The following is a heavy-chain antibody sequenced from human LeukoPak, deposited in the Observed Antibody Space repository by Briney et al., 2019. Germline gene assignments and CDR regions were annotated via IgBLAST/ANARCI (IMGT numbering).Heavy chain of an antibody. CDR3: AKDYYGSGSYPNWFDP. Sequence: GGSLRLFCAASGFTFSSYAMSWVRQAPGKGLEWVSAISGSGGSTYYADSVKGRFTISRDNSKNTLYLQMNSLRAEDTAVYYCAKDYYGSGSYPNWFDPWGQGTLVTVSS. CDR2: ISGSGGST. CDR1: GFTFSSYA. D-gene: IGHD3-10*01. J-gene: IGHJ5*02. V-gene: IGHV3-23*01.